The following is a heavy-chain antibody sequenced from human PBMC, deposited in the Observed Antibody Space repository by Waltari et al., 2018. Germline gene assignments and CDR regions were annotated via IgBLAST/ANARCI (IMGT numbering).Heavy chain of an antibody. Sequence: VPLVESGGGLVKPGGSLSLSCEASGFTSLTYWMCWVRQVPGKGLVWVSTITSDGSRTRYADSVKGRFAISRDNAKNTLYLQTNSLRAEDTAGYYCASHRPSGYGMDVCGHGTTVTVSS. J-gene: IGHJ6*02. CDR2: ITSDGSRT. V-gene: IGHV3-74*01. CDR1: GFTSLTYW. D-gene: IGHD3-3*01. CDR3: ASHRPSGYGMDV.